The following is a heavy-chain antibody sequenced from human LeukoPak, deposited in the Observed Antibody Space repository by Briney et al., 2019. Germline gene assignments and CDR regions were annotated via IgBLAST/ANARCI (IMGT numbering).Heavy chain of an antibody. CDR2: ISSSSSYI. D-gene: IGHD3-22*01. CDR1: GFTFSSYS. CDR3: ASETYYYDSSGYYTRPFDY. J-gene: IGHJ4*02. Sequence: GGSLRLSCAASGFTFSSYSTNWVRQAPGKGLEWVSSISSSSSYIYYADSVKGRFTISRDNAKNSLYLQMNSLRAEDTAVYYCASETYYYDSSGYYTRPFDYWGQGTLVTVSS. V-gene: IGHV3-21*01.